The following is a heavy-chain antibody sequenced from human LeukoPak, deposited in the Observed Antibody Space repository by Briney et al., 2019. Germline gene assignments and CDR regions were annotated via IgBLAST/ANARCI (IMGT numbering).Heavy chain of an antibody. V-gene: IGHV3-7*03. Sequence: GGSLRLSCAASGFTFSSYWMSWVRQAPGKGLEWVANIKQDGSEKYYVDSVKGRFTISRDNSKNTLYLQMNSLRAEDTAVYYCARDYYYDSSGYYLDYWGQGTLVTVSS. J-gene: IGHJ4*02. CDR1: GFTFSSYW. D-gene: IGHD3-22*01. CDR2: IKQDGSEK. CDR3: ARDYYYDSSGYYLDY.